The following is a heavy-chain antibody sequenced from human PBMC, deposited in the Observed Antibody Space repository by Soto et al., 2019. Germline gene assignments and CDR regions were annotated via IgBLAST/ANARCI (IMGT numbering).Heavy chain of an antibody. CDR3: AREPRASNGDYINSYYYYMDV. Sequence: EVQLVESGGGLVQPGGSLRLSCVASGFAFTSYRMHWVRQAPGKGLVWVSRIKTDGSRTTYADSVKGRFTISRDNAKNTRYLQMNSLRAEDTAVYYCAREPRASNGDYINSYYYYMDVWGTGTTVTVSS. CDR1: GFAFTSYR. V-gene: IGHV3-74*03. J-gene: IGHJ6*03. CDR2: IKTDGSRT. D-gene: IGHD4-17*01.